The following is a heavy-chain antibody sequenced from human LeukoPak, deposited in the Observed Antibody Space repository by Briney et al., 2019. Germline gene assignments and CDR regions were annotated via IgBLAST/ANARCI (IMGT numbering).Heavy chain of an antibody. Sequence: PSETLSLTCTVSGGSISSYYWSWIRQPPGKGLEWIGYIYYSGSTNYSPSLKSRVTISVDTSKNQFSLKLSSVTAADTAVYYCASYGDGAFDYWGQGTLVTVSS. V-gene: IGHV4-59*01. CDR3: ASYGDGAFDY. CDR2: IYYSGST. D-gene: IGHD4-17*01. CDR1: GGSISSYY. J-gene: IGHJ4*02.